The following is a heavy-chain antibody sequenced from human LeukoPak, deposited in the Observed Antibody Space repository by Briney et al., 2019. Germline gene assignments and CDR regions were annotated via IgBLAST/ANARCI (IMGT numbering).Heavy chain of an antibody. Sequence: ASVKVSCKASGYTFTSYGISWVRQAPGQGLEWMGWISAYNGNTNYAQKLQGRVTMTTDTSTSTAYMELRSLRSDDTAVYYCARDRDLKWEILGPQYYFDYWGQGTLVTVSS. D-gene: IGHD1-26*01. J-gene: IGHJ4*02. CDR1: GYTFTSYG. CDR3: ARDRDLKWEILGPQYYFDY. CDR2: ISAYNGNT. V-gene: IGHV1-18*01.